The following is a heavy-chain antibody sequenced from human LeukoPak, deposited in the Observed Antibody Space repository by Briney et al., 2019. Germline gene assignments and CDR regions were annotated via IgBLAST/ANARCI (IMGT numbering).Heavy chain of an antibody. CDR1: GGSISSGGYY. V-gene: IGHV4-31*03. CDR3: ARTGTRNNWFDP. J-gene: IGHJ5*02. CDR2: IYYSGST. Sequence: SETLSLTCTVSGGSISSGGYYWSWIRQHPGKGLEWIGYIYYSGSTYYNPSLNSRVTISVDTSKNQFSLKLSSVTAADTAVYYCARTGTRNNWFDPWGQGTLVTVSS. D-gene: IGHD1-7*01.